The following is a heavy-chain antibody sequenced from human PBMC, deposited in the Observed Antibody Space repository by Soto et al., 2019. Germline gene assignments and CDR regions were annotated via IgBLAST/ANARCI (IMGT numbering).Heavy chain of an antibody. Sequence: SETLSLTCAVSGDSVSSSSCWSWVRQAPGKGLEWIGEIYHSGTFNYNPSLASRVSVSVDKSRNQLSLNLKSVTAADTAVYYCVRSVPAATWQYSGMDVWGQGTTVTVSS. D-gene: IGHD2-2*01. J-gene: IGHJ6*02. CDR1: GDSVSSSSC. CDR2: IYHSGTF. CDR3: VRSVPAATWQYSGMDV. V-gene: IGHV4-4*02.